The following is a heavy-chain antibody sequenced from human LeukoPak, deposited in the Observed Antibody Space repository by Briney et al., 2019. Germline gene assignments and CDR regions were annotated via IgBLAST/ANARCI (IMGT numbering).Heavy chain of an antibody. CDR3: AKARITMVRGLDY. J-gene: IGHJ4*02. Sequence: GRSLRLSCAASGFTFSSYGMHWVRQAPGKGLEWVAVISYDGSNKYYADSVKGRFTISRDNSKNTLYLQMNSLRAEDTAVYYCAKARITMVRGLDYRGQGTLVTVSS. D-gene: IGHD3-10*01. CDR1: GFTFSSYG. CDR2: ISYDGSNK. V-gene: IGHV3-30*18.